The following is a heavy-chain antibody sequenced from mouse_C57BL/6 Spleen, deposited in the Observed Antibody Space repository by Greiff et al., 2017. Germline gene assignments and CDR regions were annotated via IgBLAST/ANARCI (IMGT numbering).Heavy chain of an antibody. CDR2: IDPETGGT. D-gene: IGHD1-1*01. CDR1: GYTFTDYE. J-gene: IGHJ2*01. V-gene: IGHV1-15*01. Sequence: QESGAELVRPGASVTLSCKASGYTFTDYEMHWVKQTPVHGLEWIGAIDPETGGTAYNQKFKGKAILTADKSSSTAYMELRSLTSEDSAVYYCTRYGNYYGSDYWGQGTTLTVSS. CDR3: TRYGNYYGSDY.